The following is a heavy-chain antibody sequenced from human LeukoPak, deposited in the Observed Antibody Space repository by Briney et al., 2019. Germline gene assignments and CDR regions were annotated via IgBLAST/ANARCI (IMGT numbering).Heavy chain of an antibody. D-gene: IGHD3-3*01. J-gene: IGHJ5*02. CDR1: GDSIRSSTYY. CDR2: IYYSGST. Sequence: PSETLSLTCTVSGDSIRSSTYYWGWIRQPPGKGLEWIGTIYYSGSTYYNPSLKSRVTISVDTSKNQFSLKLSSVTAADTAVYYCARPGAASGYLTWGQGILVTVTS. CDR3: ARPGAASGYLT. V-gene: IGHV4-39*01.